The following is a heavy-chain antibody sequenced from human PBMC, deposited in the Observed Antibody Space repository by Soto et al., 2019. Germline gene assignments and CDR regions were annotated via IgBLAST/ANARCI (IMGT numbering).Heavy chain of an antibody. CDR2: MSWNSGSI. CDR3: AKDVGGYFDY. D-gene: IGHD2-15*01. CDR1: GFTFDDYA. V-gene: IGHV3-9*01. J-gene: IGHJ4*02. Sequence: EVQLVESGGGLVQPGRSLRLSCAASGFTFDDYAMHWVRQAPGKGLEWVSGMSWNSGSIGYADSVKGRFTISRDNAKNSLYLQMNSLRAEDTALYYCAKDVGGYFDYWGQGTLVTVSS.